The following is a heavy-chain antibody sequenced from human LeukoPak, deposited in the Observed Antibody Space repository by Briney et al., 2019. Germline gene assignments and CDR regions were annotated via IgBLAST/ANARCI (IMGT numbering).Heavy chain of an antibody. CDR3: TRSPVLLWFGEYPN. V-gene: IGHV3-49*03. CDR2: IRSKAYGGTT. CDR1: GFTFGDYA. D-gene: IGHD3-10*01. Sequence: GGSLRLSCTASGFTFGDYAMSWFRQAPGKGLEWVGFIRSKAYGGTTEYAASVKGRFTISRDDSKSIAYLQMNSLKTEDTAVYYCTRSPVLLWFGEYPNWGQGTLVTVSS. J-gene: IGHJ4*02.